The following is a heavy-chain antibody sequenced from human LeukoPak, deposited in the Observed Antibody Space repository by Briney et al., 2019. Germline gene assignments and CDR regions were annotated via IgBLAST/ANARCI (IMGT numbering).Heavy chain of an antibody. J-gene: IGHJ3*02. CDR3: ARDYDILTGYRPRDAFDI. CDR2: INPSGGST. D-gene: IGHD3-9*01. Sequence: ASVKVSCKASGYTFTSYYMHWVRQAPGQGLEWMGIINPSGGSTSYAQKFQGRVTMTRDTSTSTVYMELSSLRSEDAAVYYCARDYDILTGYRPRDAFDIWGQGTMVTVSS. CDR1: GYTFTSYY. V-gene: IGHV1-46*01.